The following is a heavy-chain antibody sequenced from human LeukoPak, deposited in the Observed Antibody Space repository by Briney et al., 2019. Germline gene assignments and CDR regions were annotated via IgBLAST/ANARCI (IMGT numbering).Heavy chain of an antibody. CDR3: ARALLWFGELLGAFDI. V-gene: IGHV4-59*01. CDR2: IYYSGST. Sequence: SETLSLTCTVSGGSISSYYWSWIRQPPGKGLEWIGYIYYSGSTNYNPSLKSRVTISVDTSKNQFSLKLSSVTAADTAVYYCARALLWFGELLGAFDIWGQGTMVTVSS. J-gene: IGHJ3*02. CDR1: GGSISSYY. D-gene: IGHD3-10*01.